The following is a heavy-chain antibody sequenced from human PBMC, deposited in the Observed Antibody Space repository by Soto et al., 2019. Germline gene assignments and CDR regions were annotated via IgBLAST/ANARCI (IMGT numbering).Heavy chain of an antibody. V-gene: IGHV4-34*01. J-gene: IGHJ6*02. CDR3: ARVVLWFGYYYYYGMDA. CDR2: INHSGST. D-gene: IGHD3-10*01. Sequence: SETLSLTCAVYGGSFSGYYWSWIRQPPGKGLEWIGEINHSGSTNYNPSLKSRVTISVDTSKNQFSLKLSSVTAADTAVYYCARVVLWFGYYYYYGMDAWGQGTTVTVSS. CDR1: GGSFSGYY.